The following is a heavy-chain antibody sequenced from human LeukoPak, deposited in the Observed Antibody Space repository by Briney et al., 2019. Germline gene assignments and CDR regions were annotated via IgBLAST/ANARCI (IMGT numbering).Heavy chain of an antibody. D-gene: IGHD3-22*01. V-gene: IGHV3-15*01. CDR2: IKSKIDGGTT. Sequence: GGSLRLSCAASGFTFSNAGMNWVRQAPGKGLEWVGRIKSKIDGGTTDYAAPVKGRFTISRDDAKNPLYLQMNSLKTEDAAMYYCSYYYDGSAYANFDYWGQGTLVTVSS. J-gene: IGHJ4*02. CDR3: SYYYDGSAYANFDY. CDR1: GFTFSNAG.